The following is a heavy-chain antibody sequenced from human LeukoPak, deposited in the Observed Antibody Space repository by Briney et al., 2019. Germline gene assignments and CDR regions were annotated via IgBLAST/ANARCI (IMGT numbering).Heavy chain of an antibody. CDR3: ARGWYSGNLWYFDY. Sequence: SETLSLTCTVSGGSISSYYWSWIRQPPGKGLEWIGYIYYSGSTNYNPSLKSRVTISVDTSKNQFSLKLSSVTAADTAVYYCARGWYSGNLWYFDYWGQGTLVTVSS. CDR1: GGSISSYY. V-gene: IGHV4-59*01. J-gene: IGHJ4*02. D-gene: IGHD1-26*01. CDR2: IYYSGST.